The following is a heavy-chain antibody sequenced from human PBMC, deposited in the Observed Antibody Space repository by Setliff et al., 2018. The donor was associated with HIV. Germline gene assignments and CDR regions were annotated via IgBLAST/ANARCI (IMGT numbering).Heavy chain of an antibody. Sequence: GASVKVSCKASGGSSYAISWVRQAPGQGLEWMGGIIPIFGTANYAQKFQGRVTITTDESTSTAYMELSSLRSEDTAVYYCARDSGVSSGWPDYFDYWGQGTLVTV. D-gene: IGHD6-19*01. CDR3: ARDSGVSSGWPDYFDY. CDR1: GGSSYA. J-gene: IGHJ4*02. V-gene: IGHV1-69*05. CDR2: IIPIFGTA.